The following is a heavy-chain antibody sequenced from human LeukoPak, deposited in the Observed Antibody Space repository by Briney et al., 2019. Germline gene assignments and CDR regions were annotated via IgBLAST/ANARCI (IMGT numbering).Heavy chain of an antibody. CDR3: ARGRVIAVAGTGLDY. V-gene: IGHV4-34*01. D-gene: IGHD6-19*01. CDR1: GGSFSGYY. CDR2: INHSGST. J-gene: IGHJ4*02. Sequence: SETLSLTCAVYGGSFSGYYWSWIRQPPGKGLEWIGEINHSGSTNYNPSLKSRVTISVDTSKNPFSLKLSSVTAADTAVYHCARGRVIAVAGTGLDYWGQGTLVTVSS.